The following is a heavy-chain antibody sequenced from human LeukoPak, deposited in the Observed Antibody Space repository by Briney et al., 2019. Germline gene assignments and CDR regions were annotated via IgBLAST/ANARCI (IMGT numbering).Heavy chain of an antibody. J-gene: IGHJ4*02. Sequence: PSETLSLTCTVSGDSIRSSTYYWAWIRQPPGKGLEWMGSIYYTGSTYYNPSLKRGVSISIDTSKKQVSLRLRSVTAADTAVYYCARDSGYSYVGYWGQGTLVTVSS. CDR1: GDSIRSSTYY. D-gene: IGHD5-18*01. CDR2: IYYTGST. V-gene: IGHV4-39*07. CDR3: ARDSGYSYVGY.